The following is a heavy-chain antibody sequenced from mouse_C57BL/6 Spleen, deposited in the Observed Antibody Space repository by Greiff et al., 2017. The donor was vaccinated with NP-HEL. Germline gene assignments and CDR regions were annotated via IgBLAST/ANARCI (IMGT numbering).Heavy chain of an antibody. Sequence: LVESGAELVRPGASVTLSCKASGYTFTDYEMHWVKQTPVHGLEWIGAIDPETGGTAYNQKFKGKAILTADKSSSTAYMELRSLTSEDSAVYYCTRPHITTVVEGFAYWGQGTLVTVSA. D-gene: IGHD1-1*01. CDR1: GYTFTDYE. J-gene: IGHJ3*01. CDR2: IDPETGGT. CDR3: TRPHITTVVEGFAY. V-gene: IGHV1-15*01.